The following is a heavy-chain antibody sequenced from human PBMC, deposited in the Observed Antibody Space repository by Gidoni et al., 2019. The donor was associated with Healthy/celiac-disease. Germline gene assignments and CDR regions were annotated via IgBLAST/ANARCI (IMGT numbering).Heavy chain of an antibody. D-gene: IGHD2-2*01. CDR2: ISSSSSTI. CDR3: AKGVPAAANYYGMDV. V-gene: IGHV3-48*02. J-gene: IGHJ6*02. CDR1: GFPFSSYS. Sequence: EVQLVASGGGLVQPGGSLRLSCAASGFPFSSYSMNWVRQAPGKGLEWVSYISSSSSTIYYADSVKGRFTISRDNAKNSLYLQMNSLRDEDTAVYYCAKGVPAAANYYGMDVWGQGTTVTVSS.